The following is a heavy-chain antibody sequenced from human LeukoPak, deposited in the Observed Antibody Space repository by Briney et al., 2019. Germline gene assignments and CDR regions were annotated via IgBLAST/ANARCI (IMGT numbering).Heavy chain of an antibody. Sequence: QVQLQESGPGLVKPSETLSLTCTVSGGSISSYYWSWIRQPPGKGLEWIGYIYYSGSTNYNPSLKSRVTISVDTSKNQFSLKLSSVTAADTAVYYCARVSIAVAGKGPSFDYWGQGTLVTVSS. CDR3: ARVSIAVAGKGPSFDY. V-gene: IGHV4-59*01. J-gene: IGHJ4*02. CDR2: IYYSGST. CDR1: GGSISSYY. D-gene: IGHD6-19*01.